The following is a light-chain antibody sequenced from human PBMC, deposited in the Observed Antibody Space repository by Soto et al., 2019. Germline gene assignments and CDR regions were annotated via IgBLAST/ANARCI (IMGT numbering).Light chain of an antibody. CDR3: QVWDSSSDHPV. V-gene: IGLV3-21*02. CDR2: DDS. J-gene: IGLJ3*02. CDR1: SSNIGSNY. Sequence: VLTQPPSASGTPGQRVTISCSGSSSNIGSNYVYWYQQKPGQAPVLVVYDDSDRPSGIPERFSGSNSGNTATLTISRVEAGDEADYYCQVWDSSSDHPVFGGGTKVTVL.